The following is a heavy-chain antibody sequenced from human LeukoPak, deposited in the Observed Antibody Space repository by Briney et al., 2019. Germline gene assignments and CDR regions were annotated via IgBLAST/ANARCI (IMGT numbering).Heavy chain of an antibody. J-gene: IGHJ3*02. Sequence: GRSLRLSCAASGFTFSSYGMHWVRQAPGKGLEWVAVISYDGSNKYYADSVKGRFTISRDNSKNTLYLQMNSLRAEDTAVYYCAKDRFTVVTAFDIWGQGTMVTVSS. CDR2: ISYDGSNK. CDR1: GFTFSSYG. D-gene: IGHD4-23*01. CDR3: AKDRFTVVTAFDI. V-gene: IGHV3-30*18.